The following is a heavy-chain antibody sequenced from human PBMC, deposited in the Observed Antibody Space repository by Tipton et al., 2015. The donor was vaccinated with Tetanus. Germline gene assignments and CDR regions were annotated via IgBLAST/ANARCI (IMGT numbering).Heavy chain of an antibody. J-gene: IGHJ5*02. D-gene: IGHD3/OR15-3a*01. CDR1: GYTFTHYG. Sequence: QLVQSGAEVKKPGASVKVSCKASGYTFTHYGVNWVRQAPGQGLEWMGWISPFNENVNYAEKFQGRLTMTTDRYTATVYMDLRCLRADDTAVYYCARGRGLGPHEDFEPGGQGTLVTVSS. CDR2: ISPFNENV. V-gene: IGHV1-18*01. CDR3: ARGRGLGPHEDFEP.